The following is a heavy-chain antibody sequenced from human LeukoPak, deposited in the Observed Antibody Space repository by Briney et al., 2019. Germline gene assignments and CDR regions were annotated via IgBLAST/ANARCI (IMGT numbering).Heavy chain of an antibody. J-gene: IGHJ6*02. D-gene: IGHD1-14*01. V-gene: IGHV3-74*01. Sequence: QSGGSLRLSCAASGFTFSSYSMHWVRHAPGKGLVWVSRIFVDGSSTSYAESVKGRFTISRDNSKNTLYLQMSSLRDDDTAVYYCARAGASYAMDVWGQGTTVTVS. CDR3: ARAGASYAMDV. CDR1: GFTFSSYS. CDR2: IFVDGSST.